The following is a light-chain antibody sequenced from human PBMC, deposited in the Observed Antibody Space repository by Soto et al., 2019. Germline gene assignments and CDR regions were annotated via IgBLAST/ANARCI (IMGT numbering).Light chain of an antibody. J-gene: IGKJ5*01. CDR1: QSVSSR. CDR3: QQYGRSAIT. V-gene: IGKV3-20*01. CDR2: GAS. Sequence: EIVLTQSPGTLSLSPGERGTLSCRASQSVSSRLAWYQQKSGQAPRLLSSGASSRATGIPDRFSGSGSGTDFTLTISRLEREDFALYYCQQYGRSAITFGQGTRLEI.